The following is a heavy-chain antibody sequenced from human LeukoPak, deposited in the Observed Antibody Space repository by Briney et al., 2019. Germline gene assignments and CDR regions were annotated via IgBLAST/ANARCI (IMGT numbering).Heavy chain of an antibody. D-gene: IGHD4-17*01. Sequence: GGPLRLSCAASGFTFDDYAMHWVRQAPGKGLEWVSGISWNSGSIGYADSVKGRFTISRDNAKNSLYLQMNSLRAEDTALYYCAKLPYGGNSLGAFDIWGQGTMVTVSS. CDR3: AKLPYGGNSLGAFDI. CDR1: GFTFDDYA. V-gene: IGHV3-9*01. CDR2: ISWNSGSI. J-gene: IGHJ3*02.